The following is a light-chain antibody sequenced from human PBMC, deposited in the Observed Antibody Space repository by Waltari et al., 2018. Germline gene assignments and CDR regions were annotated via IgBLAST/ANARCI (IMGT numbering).Light chain of an antibody. CDR1: GPNIGAGHD. J-gene: IGLJ3*02. CDR2: GST. CDR3: QSYDTSLSVV. V-gene: IGLV1-40*01. Sequence: QSVLTQPPSVSGAPGQRVTISCTGSGPNIGAGHDVHWYQQIPRAAPKLLIHGSTSRPLGVPARFFGSTSGASASLAIIGLQAEDEADYYCQSYDTSLSVVFGGGTKLTVL.